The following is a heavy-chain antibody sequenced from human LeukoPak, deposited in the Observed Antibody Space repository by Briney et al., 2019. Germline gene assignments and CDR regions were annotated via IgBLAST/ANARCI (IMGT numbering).Heavy chain of an antibody. J-gene: IGHJ4*02. V-gene: IGHV4-59*08. CDR1: GGSISSYY. D-gene: IGHD2-8*02. CDR3: AGHHPRNTVDF. CDR2: IYYSGSI. Sequence: PSETLSLTCTVSGGSISSYYWSWIRQPPGKGLEWIGYIYYSGSINYNPSLKSRVTISLDTSKNQFSLKLSSVTAADTAVYYCAGHHPRNTVDFWGQGTLVTVSS.